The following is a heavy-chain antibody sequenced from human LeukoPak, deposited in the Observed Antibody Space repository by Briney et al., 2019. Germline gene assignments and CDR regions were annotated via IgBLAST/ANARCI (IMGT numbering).Heavy chain of an antibody. CDR2: IKQDGSEK. CDR1: GFTFSNYW. J-gene: IGHJ4*02. CDR3: ARAPYYYGSGSFWFDY. V-gene: IGHV3-7*03. Sequence: GGSLRLSYAASGFTFSNYWMSWVRQAPGKGLEWVANIKQDGSEKYYVDSVKGRFTISRDNAKNSLYLQMNSLRAEDTAVYYCARAPYYYGSGSFWFDYWGQGTLVTVSS. D-gene: IGHD3-10*01.